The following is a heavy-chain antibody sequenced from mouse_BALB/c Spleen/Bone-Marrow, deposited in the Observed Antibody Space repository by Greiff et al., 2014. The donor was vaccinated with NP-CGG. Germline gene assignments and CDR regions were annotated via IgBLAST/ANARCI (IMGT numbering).Heavy chain of an antibody. CDR1: GFSLTSYG. CDR3: AREGRGYYGSSGAAMDY. D-gene: IGHD1-1*01. CDR2: IWAGGST. Sequence: QVQLKESGPGLVAPSQSLSITCTASGFSLTSYGVHWVRQPPGKGLEWLGVIWAGGSTSYNSALMSRLSINQDNSKSQVFLKLNSLQTDDTATYYCAREGRGYYGSSGAAMDYWGQGTSVTVSS. J-gene: IGHJ4*01. V-gene: IGHV2-9*02.